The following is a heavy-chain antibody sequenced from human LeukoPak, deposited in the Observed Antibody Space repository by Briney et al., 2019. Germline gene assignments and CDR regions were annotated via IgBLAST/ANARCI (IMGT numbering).Heavy chain of an antibody. J-gene: IGHJ6*02. CDR3: ARSGEYYDFWSGYWKYYYYGMDV. CDR1: GFPFSSYW. D-gene: IGHD3-3*01. Sequence: GGSLRLSCVASGFPFSSYWMTWVRQAPGKGLEWVSSISSTSSYIYYADSMKGRFTISGDNAKNSLYLQMNSLRAEDTAVYYCARSGEYYDFWSGYWKYYYYGMDVWGQGTTVTVSS. V-gene: IGHV3-21*01. CDR2: ISSTSSYI.